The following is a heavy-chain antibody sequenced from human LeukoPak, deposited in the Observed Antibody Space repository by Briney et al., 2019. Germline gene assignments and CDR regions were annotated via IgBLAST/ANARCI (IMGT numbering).Heavy chain of an antibody. J-gene: IGHJ5*02. CDR1: GFTFDDYA. V-gene: IGHV3-43*02. CDR3: AKGGFYYDSNENWFGP. D-gene: IGHD3-22*01. Sequence: GGSLRLSCAASGFTFDDYAMHWVRQAPGKGLEWVSLISGDGGTTYYADSVKGRFTVSRDNSKNSLYLQMNSLRTEDTALYFCAKGGFYYDSNENWFGPWGQGTLVTVSS. CDR2: ISGDGGTT.